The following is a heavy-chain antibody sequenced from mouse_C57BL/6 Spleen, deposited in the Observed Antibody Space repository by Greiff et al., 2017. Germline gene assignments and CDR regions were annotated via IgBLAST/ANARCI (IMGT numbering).Heavy chain of an antibody. D-gene: IGHD1-1*01. CDR3: ARHYGSSAPFDY. CDR1: GYAFSSYW. V-gene: IGHV1-80*01. J-gene: IGHJ2*01. CDR2: IYPGGGDT. Sequence: QVQLKESGAELVKPGASVKISCTASGYAFSSYWMNWVKQRPGKGLEGIGQIYPGGGDTNYNGKFKGKATLTADTSSSTAYMQLSSLTSEDSAVYCCARHYGSSAPFDYWGQGTTLTVSS.